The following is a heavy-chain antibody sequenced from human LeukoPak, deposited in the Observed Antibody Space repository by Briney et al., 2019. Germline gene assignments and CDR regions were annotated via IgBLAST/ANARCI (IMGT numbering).Heavy chain of an antibody. CDR3: ARGEVVVPAAIDYYYYMDV. D-gene: IGHD2-2*01. CDR2: ITPIVDIA. CDR1: GGSFSNYA. V-gene: IGHV1-69*04. J-gene: IGHJ6*03. Sequence: SVKVSCKASGGSFSNYAFSWVRQAPGQGLEWMGRITPIVDIATYTQKFQGRVTITADKFTSTAYMELSSLTSEDTAVYYCARGEVVVPAAIDYYYYMDVWGKGTTVTVSS.